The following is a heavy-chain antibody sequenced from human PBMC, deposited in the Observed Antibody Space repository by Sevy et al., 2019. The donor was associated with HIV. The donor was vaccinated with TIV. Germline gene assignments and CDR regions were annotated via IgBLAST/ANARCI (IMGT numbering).Heavy chain of an antibody. CDR3: AKEYTYYYDTLDAFDI. D-gene: IGHD3-22*01. V-gene: IGHV3-23*01. CDR2: ISGSGGST. J-gene: IGHJ3*02. CDR1: GFTFSSYA. Sequence: GGSLRLSCAASGFTFSSYAMSWGRQAPGKGLEWVSAISGSGGSTYYAYSVKGRFTISRDNSKNTLYLQMNSLRAEDTAVYYCAKEYTYYYDTLDAFDIWGQGTMVTVSS.